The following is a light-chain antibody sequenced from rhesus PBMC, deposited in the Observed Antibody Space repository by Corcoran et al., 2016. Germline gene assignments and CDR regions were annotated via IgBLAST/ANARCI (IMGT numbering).Light chain of an antibody. CDR3: QQFGSSPDS. Sequence: DIQMTQSPSSLSASVGDTVTITCRASQSISSWLAWYQQKPGKAPKILIYKASHLQSGVPSRFSGSGSGTDFTLTISSLQSEDFATYYCQQFGSSPDSFGQGTRVEIK. V-gene: IGKV1-22*01. J-gene: IGKJ2*01. CDR1: QSISSW. CDR2: KAS.